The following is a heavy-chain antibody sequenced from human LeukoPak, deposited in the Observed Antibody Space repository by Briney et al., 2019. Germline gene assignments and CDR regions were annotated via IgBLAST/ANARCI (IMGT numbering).Heavy chain of an antibody. V-gene: IGHV1-46*03. CDR1: GCIFTNYY. CDR2: INPSGTT. D-gene: IGHD2-2*01. J-gene: IGHJ4*02. Sequence: ASVKVSCKASGCIFTNYYMYWVRQAPGQGLEWMGIINPSGTTTYAQKFQGRVTMTRDTSTSTVYMELSSLRSEDTAVYYCARGLPATFDFWGQGTLVTVSS. CDR3: ARGLPATFDF.